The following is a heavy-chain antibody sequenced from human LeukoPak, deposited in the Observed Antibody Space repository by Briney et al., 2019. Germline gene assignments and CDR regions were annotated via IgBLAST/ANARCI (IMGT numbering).Heavy chain of an antibody. J-gene: IGHJ4*02. V-gene: IGHV1-24*01. D-gene: IGHD2-15*01. CDR3: ARRVGYCSGGSCYHIDY. CDR2: FDPEDGET. CDR1: GYTLTELS. Sequence: ASVKVSCKVSGYTLTELSMHWVRQAPGKGLEWMGGFDPEDGETIYAQKFQGRVTMTEDTSTDTAYMELSSLRSEDTAVYYCARRVGYCSGGSCYHIDYWGQGTLVTVSS.